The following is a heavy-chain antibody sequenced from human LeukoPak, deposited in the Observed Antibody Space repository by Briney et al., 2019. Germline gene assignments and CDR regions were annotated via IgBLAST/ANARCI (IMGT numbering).Heavy chain of an antibody. J-gene: IGHJ6*02. CDR1: GFTFSNAW. Sequence: GGSLRLSCAASGFTFSNAWMSWVRQAPGKGLEWVGRIKSKTYGGSTDYAAPVKGRFTISRDDSKNTLYLQMSSLNTEDTAVYYCTTDPVRAAAGNDYYYYGMDVWGRGTTVTVSS. V-gene: IGHV3-15*01. CDR3: TTDPVRAAAGNDYYYYGMDV. D-gene: IGHD6-13*01. CDR2: IKSKTYGGST.